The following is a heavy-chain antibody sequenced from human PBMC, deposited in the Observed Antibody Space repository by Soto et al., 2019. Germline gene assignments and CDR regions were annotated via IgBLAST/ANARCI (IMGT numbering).Heavy chain of an antibody. CDR3: ARLWTVYKLLLGYFDY. CDR1: VGSISSSSYY. V-gene: IGHV4-39*01. CDR2: IYYSGST. Sequence: KPSETLSLTCTVSVGSISSSSYYWGWIRQPPGKGLEWIGSIYYSGSTYYNPSLKSRVTISADTSKNQFSLKLSSVTAADTAVYYCARLWTVYKLLLGYFDYWGQGTPVTVSS. J-gene: IGHJ4*02. D-gene: IGHD2-2*01.